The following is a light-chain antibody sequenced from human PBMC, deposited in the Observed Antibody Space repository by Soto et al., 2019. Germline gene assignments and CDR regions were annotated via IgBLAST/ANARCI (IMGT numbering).Light chain of an antibody. J-gene: IGKJ4*01. CDR3: QQRSNWPPLT. CDR1: QSVSSY. V-gene: IGKV3-11*01. Sequence: EIVLTQSPATLSLSPGERATLSCRASQSVSSYLAWYQQKPGQAPRLLISDASNRATGIPARFSGSGSGTDFTLPIRSLEPEDFAVDYCQQRSNWPPLTFGGGTKVEIK. CDR2: DAS.